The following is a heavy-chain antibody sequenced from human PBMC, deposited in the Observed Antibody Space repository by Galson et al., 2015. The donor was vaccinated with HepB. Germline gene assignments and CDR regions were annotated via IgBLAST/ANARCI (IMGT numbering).Heavy chain of an antibody. CDR1: GYTFTSYA. CDR3: ARGVYNSYYFDY. CDR2: INAGNGNT. D-gene: IGHD1-1*01. V-gene: IGHV1-3*01. Sequence: SVKVSCKASGYTFTSYAMHWVRQAPGQRLEWMGWINAGNGNTKYSQKFQGRVTITRDTSASTAYMELNSLRSEDMAVYYCARGVYNSYYFDYWSQGTLVTVSS. J-gene: IGHJ4*02.